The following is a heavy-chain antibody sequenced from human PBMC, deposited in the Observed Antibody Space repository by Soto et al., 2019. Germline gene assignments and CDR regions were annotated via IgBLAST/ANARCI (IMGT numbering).Heavy chain of an antibody. CDR3: ARPYEEAWFDP. V-gene: IGHV4-39*01. CDR1: GGSISSSSYY. CDR2: IYYSGST. Sequence: QLQLQESGPGLVKPSETLSLTCTVSGGSISSSSYYWGWIRQPPGKGLEWIGSIYYSGSTYYNPSLKSRVTISVDTSKNQFSLKLSSVTAADTAVYYCARPYEEAWFDPWGQGTLVTVSS. J-gene: IGHJ5*02. D-gene: IGHD5-12*01.